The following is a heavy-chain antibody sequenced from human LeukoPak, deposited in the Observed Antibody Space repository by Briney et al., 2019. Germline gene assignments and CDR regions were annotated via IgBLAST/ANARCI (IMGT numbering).Heavy chain of an antibody. CDR2: ISGSGGST. V-gene: IGHV3-23*01. J-gene: IGHJ4*02. CDR3: ARVYGDYLSY. CDR1: GFTFSNYA. Sequence: QPGGSLRLSCAASGFTFSNYAMTWVRQAPGKGLEWVSTISGSGGSTYYADSVKGRFTISRDNAKNSLYLQMNSLGAEDTAVYYCARVYGDYLSYWGQGTLVTVSS. D-gene: IGHD4-17*01.